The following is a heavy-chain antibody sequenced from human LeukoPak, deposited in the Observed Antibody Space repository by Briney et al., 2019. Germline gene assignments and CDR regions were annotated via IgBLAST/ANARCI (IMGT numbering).Heavy chain of an antibody. Sequence: GGSLRLSCEASGFPFSSYAMTWVRQAPGKGLEWVSSISSSSSYIYYADSVKGRFTISRDNAKNSLYLQMNSLRAEDTAVYYCASSTYYYDSSGYYYVGYFDYWGQGILVTVSS. CDR3: ASSTYYYDSSGYYYVGYFDY. V-gene: IGHV3-21*01. CDR2: ISSSSSYI. CDR1: GFPFSSYA. D-gene: IGHD3-22*01. J-gene: IGHJ4*02.